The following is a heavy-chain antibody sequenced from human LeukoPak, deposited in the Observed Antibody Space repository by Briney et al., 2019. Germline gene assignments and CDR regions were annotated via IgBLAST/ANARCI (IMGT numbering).Heavy chain of an antibody. J-gene: IGHJ4*02. V-gene: IGHV3-66*04. CDR1: GFTFRNYA. D-gene: IGHD3-10*01. CDR3: ARLSGYFDY. Sequence: GGSLRLSCAASGFTFRNYAMSWVRQAPGKGLEWVSAIYTGGITYYADSVRGRFTISRDNSKNTLYLQMSSLRAEDTAVYYCARLSGYFDYWGQGTLVTVSS. CDR2: IYTGGIT.